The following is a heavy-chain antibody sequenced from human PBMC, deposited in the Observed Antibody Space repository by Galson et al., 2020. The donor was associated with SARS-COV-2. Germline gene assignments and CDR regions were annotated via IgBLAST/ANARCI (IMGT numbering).Heavy chain of an antibody. J-gene: IGHJ6*03. CDR3: ARGRQGVVPSPVLGLGPFYSYYYMDV. CDR2: INSGGGT. V-gene: IGHV4-34*01. CDR1: GGSFSGYS. D-gene: IGHD3-16*01. Sequence: SETLSLTCTVYGGSFSGYSWTWIRQAPGKGLEWIGEINSGGGTKYSPSLSSRVTLSVASSRNQFSLKLTSVSAADTALYFCARGRQGVVPSPVLGLGPFYSYYYMDVWGKGTTVTVSS.